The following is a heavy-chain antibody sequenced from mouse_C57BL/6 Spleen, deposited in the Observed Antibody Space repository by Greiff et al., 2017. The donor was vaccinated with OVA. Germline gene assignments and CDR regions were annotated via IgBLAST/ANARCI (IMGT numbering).Heavy chain of an antibody. CDR2: IDPENGDT. J-gene: IGHJ3*01. CDR1: GFNIKDDY. D-gene: IGHD2-4*01. CDR3: TSDYGFAY. Sequence: EVQGVESGAELVRPGASVKLSCTASGFNIKDDYMHWVKQRPEQGLEWIGWIDPENGDTEYASKFQGKATITADTSSNTAYLQLSSLTSEDTAVYYCTSDYGFAYWGQGTLVTVSA. V-gene: IGHV14-4*01.